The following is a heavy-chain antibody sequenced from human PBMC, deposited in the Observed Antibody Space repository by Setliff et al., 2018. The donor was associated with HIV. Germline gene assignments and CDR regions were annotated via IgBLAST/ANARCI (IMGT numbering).Heavy chain of an antibody. CDR2: MNPNSGNT. CDR1: GYTFTSYD. D-gene: IGHD6-13*01. CDR3: ARGGEIAAAVRVNWFDP. V-gene: IGHV1-8*01. Sequence: WASVKVSCKASGYTFTSYDINWVRQATGQGLEWMGWMNPNSGNTGYAQKFQGRVTMTRNTSISTAYMELSSLRSEDTAVYYCARGGEIAAAVRVNWFDPWGQGTLVTVSS. J-gene: IGHJ5*02.